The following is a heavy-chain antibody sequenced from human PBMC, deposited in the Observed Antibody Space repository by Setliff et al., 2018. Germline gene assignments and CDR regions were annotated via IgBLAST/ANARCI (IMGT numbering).Heavy chain of an antibody. D-gene: IGHD2-8*01. Sequence: ASVKVSCKASGYTFINFDIHWVRQATGQGLEWMGWMNPNTGYTHFAQNFQGRVTLTRNTSITTAYMELSGLASEDTAVYYCARGVYTKGSFDPWGPSSPGHRLL. CDR1: GYTFINFD. CDR3: ARGVYTKGSFDP. V-gene: IGHV1-8*01. CDR2: MNPNTGYT. J-gene: IGHJ5*02.